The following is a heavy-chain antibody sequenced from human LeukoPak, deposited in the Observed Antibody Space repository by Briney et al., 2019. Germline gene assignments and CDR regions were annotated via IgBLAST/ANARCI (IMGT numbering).Heavy chain of an antibody. CDR3: AKGSQYNILTGFIVGAMDDFDH. J-gene: IGHJ4*02. CDR1: GFTFSSYA. Sequence: PGRSLRLSCAASGFTFSSYAMHWVRQAPGKGLEWVAFIRYDGSIKHYADSVKGRVTISRDNSKNTLYLQMNSLRAEDTAVYYCAKGSQYNILTGFIVGAMDDFDHWGQGTLVTVSS. CDR2: IRYDGSIK. D-gene: IGHD3-9*01. V-gene: IGHV3-30*02.